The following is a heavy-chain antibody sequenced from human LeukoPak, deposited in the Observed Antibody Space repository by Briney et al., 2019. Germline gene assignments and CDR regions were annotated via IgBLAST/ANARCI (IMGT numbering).Heavy chain of an antibody. V-gene: IGHV4-34*01. CDR1: GGSFCGYY. CDR3: ARGRVSPGYFDY. J-gene: IGHJ4*02. Sequence: SETLSLTCAVYGGSFCGYYWSWIRQPPGKGLEWIGEINHSGSTNYNPPLKSRDTISVDTSKNQFSLKLSSVTAADTPVYYCARGRVSPGYFDYWGQGTLVTVSS. CDR2: INHSGST.